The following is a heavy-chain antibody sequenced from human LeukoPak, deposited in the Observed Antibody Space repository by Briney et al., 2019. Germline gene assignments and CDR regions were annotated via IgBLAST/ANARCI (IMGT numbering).Heavy chain of an antibody. Sequence: PGGSLRLSCAASGFTFCSYWMHWVRQAPGKGLVWVSRIKTDGSSTSYADSVKGRFTISRDNAKNTLYLQMNTLRAEDTAVYFCARESYSSGSYYFDYWGQGTLVTVSS. V-gene: IGHV3-74*01. D-gene: IGHD3-22*01. CDR3: ARESYSSGSYYFDY. J-gene: IGHJ4*02. CDR1: GFTFCSYW. CDR2: IKTDGSST.